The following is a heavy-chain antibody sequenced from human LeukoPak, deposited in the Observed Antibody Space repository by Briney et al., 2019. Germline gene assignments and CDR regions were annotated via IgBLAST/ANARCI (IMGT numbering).Heavy chain of an antibody. D-gene: IGHD3-9*01. V-gene: IGHV3-30*18. CDR2: ISYDGSNK. CDR3: AKGPTPPYYDILTGYLDY. J-gene: IGHJ4*02. Sequence: GRSLRLSCAASGFTFSSYGMHWVRQAPGKGLEWVAVISYDGSNKYYADSVKGRFTISRDNSKNTLYLQMYSLRAEDTAVYYCAKGPTPPYYDILTGYLDYWGQGTLVTVSS. CDR1: GFTFSSYG.